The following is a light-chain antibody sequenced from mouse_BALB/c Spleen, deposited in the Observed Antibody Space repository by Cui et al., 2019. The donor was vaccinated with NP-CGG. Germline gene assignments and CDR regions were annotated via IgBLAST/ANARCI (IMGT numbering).Light chain of an antibody. CDR1: TGAVTTSNY. V-gene: IGLV1*01. Sequence: AVLSHKSALTTSPGETVTLTCRSSTGAVTTSNYANWVQEKPDHLFTGLIGGTNNRAPGIPARFSGSLIGDKAALTITGTQIEDEAIYFCALWYSNHWVFGGGTKLTVL. J-gene: IGLJ1*01. CDR2: GTN. CDR3: ALWYSNHWV.